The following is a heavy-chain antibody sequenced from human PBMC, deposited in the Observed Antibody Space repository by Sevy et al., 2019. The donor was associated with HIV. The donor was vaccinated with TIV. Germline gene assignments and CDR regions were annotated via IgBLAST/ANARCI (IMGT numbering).Heavy chain of an antibody. D-gene: IGHD3-22*01. CDR3: ARDYYDDRPRGFDP. CDR1: GDSISKYV. CDR2: LYFSGNT. Sequence: SETLSLTCTVSGDSISKYVWSWIRQPPGKGLEWIGYLYFSGNTNYNPSLKSRVTISVDTSKNQFSLTLKSVTAADTAVYYGARDYYDDRPRGFDPWGQGTLVTVSS. V-gene: IGHV4-59*01. J-gene: IGHJ5*02.